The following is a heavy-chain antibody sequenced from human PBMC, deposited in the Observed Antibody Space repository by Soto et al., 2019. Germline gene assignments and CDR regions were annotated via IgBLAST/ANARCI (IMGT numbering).Heavy chain of an antibody. J-gene: IGHJ4*02. Sequence: SETLSLTCAVSGGSISSGGYSWSWIRQPPGKGLEWIGYIYHSGSTYYNPSLKSRVTVSVDRSKNQFSLKLSSVTAADTAVYYCARGGGIVVVTAPYDHWGQGTLVTVSS. V-gene: IGHV4-30-2*01. D-gene: IGHD2-21*02. CDR1: GGSISSGGYS. CDR3: ARGGGIVVVTAPYDH. CDR2: IYHSGST.